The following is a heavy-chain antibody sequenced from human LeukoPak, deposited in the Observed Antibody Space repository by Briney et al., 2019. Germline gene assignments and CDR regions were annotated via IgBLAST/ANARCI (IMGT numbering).Heavy chain of an antibody. CDR2: ITSYNGNT. Sequence: ASVKVSCKASGCTFSDYGISWVRQAPGQGLEWMGWITSYNGNTDYAQKLQGRVTMTTDTSTSTAYMELRSLKSDDTAVYYCARETRIRGPPQLFDYWGQGTLVTVSS. V-gene: IGHV1-18*01. J-gene: IGHJ4*02. CDR1: GCTFSDYG. D-gene: IGHD6-13*01. CDR3: ARETRIRGPPQLFDY.